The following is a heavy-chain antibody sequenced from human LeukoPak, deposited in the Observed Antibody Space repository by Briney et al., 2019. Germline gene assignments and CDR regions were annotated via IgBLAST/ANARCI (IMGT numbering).Heavy chain of an antibody. V-gene: IGHV4-59*11. J-gene: IGHJ6*03. CDR3: ARDAEYYDFWSGYYSHYYMDV. CDR1: GGSISYHY. CDR2: ASYNGNT. Sequence: SETLSLTCTVSGGSISYHYWNWIRQPPGKGLEWIGEASYNGNTNYNPSLKGRVTISVDTSKNQFSLKLSSVTAADTAVYYCARDAEYYDFWSGYYSHYYMDVWGKGTTVTVSS. D-gene: IGHD3-3*01.